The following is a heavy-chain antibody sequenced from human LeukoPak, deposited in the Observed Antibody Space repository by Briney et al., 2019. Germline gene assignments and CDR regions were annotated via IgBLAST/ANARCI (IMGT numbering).Heavy chain of an antibody. V-gene: IGHV1-18*01. J-gene: IGHJ4*02. CDR1: GYTFTSYG. D-gene: IGHD3-9*01. CDR3: ARDGRDYDILTGYGEFDY. Sequence: ASVKVSCKASGYTFTSYGISWVRQAPGQGLEWMGWISAYNGNTNYAQKLQGRVTMTTDTSTSTAYMELRSLRSDDTAVYYCARDGRDYDILTGYGEFDYWGQGTLVTVSS. CDR2: ISAYNGNT.